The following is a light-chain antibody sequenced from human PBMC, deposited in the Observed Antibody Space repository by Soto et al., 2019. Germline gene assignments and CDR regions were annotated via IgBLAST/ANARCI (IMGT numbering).Light chain of an antibody. J-gene: IGKJ2*01. Sequence: DIVMTQSPDSLAVSLGEKATINCKSSQSVLYSSNNKNYLAWYQQKLGQPPKLLIYLASTRESGVPDRFSGSGSGTDFTLTISSLQAEDVAVYYCQQYCSIPPTFGQGTKLEIK. V-gene: IGKV4-1*01. CDR2: LAS. CDR1: QSVLYSSNNKNY. CDR3: QQYCSIPPT.